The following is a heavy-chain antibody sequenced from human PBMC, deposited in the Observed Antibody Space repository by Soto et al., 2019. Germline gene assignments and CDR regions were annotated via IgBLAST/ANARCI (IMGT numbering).Heavy chain of an antibody. CDR2: IYPGDSDT. D-gene: IGHD5-18*01. J-gene: IGHJ4*02. CDR1: GYSFSNYW. Sequence: PGEALKISCKGSGYSFSNYWIGWVRQMPGRGLEWMGIIYPGDSDTTYSPSFQGQVTISVDKSISTAYLQWSSLKASDTAMYYCATTPGGYRYGYFDFWGQGTLVTVSS. CDR3: ATTPGGYRYGYFDF. V-gene: IGHV5-51*01.